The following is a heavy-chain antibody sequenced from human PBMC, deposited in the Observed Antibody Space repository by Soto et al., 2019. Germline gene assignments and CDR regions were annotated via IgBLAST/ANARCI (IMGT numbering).Heavy chain of an antibody. CDR3: ARGGYYDSSGSRNYHYYGMNV. D-gene: IGHD3-22*01. J-gene: IGHJ6*02. V-gene: IGHV1-18*01. CDR2: ISPYDGNT. CDR1: GYTFSSYG. Sequence: ASVKVSCKASGYTFSSYGINWVRQAPGQGLEWLGWISPYDGNTKYAQILQGRVSMTTDTSTKTAYMEVRSLRSDDTAVYYCARGGYYDSSGSRNYHYYGMNVWGQGTTVSVSS.